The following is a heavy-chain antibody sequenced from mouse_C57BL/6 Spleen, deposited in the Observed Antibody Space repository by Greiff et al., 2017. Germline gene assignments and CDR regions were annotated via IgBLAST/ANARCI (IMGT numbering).Heavy chain of an antibody. J-gene: IGHJ1*03. CDR2: ISDGGSYT. CDR3: ARGSSDLYFDV. V-gene: IGHV5-4*01. Sequence: EVQLVESGGGLVKPGGSLKLSCAASGFTFSSYAMSWVRQTPEKRLEWVASISDGGSYTYYPDNVKGRFTISRDNAKNNLYLQMSHLQSEDTAMYYCARGSSDLYFDVWGTGTTGTVSS. D-gene: IGHD1-1*01. CDR1: GFTFSSYA.